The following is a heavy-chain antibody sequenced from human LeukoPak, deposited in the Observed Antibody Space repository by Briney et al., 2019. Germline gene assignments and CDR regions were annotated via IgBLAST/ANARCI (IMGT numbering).Heavy chain of an antibody. J-gene: IGHJ5*02. D-gene: IGHD2-15*01. CDR1: GYTFTSYD. CDR2: MNPNSGNT. CDR3: ARGVVAATPNWFDP. V-gene: IGHV1-8*01. Sequence: ASVKVSCKASGYTFTSYDINWLRQATGQGLEWMGWMNPNSGNTGYAQKFQGRVTMTRNTSISTAYMELSSLRSEDTAVYYCARGVVAATPNWFDPWGQGTLVTVSS.